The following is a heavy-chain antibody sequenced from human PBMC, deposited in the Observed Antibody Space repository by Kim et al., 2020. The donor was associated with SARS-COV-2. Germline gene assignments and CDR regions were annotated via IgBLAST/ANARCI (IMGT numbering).Heavy chain of an antibody. V-gene: IGHV4-34*01. CDR3: ARVGEGELTV. J-gene: IGHJ3*01. Sequence: SETLSLTCAVYGGSFSGYYWSWIRQPPGKGLEWIGEINHSGSTNYNPSLKSRVTISVDTSKNQFSLKLSSVTAADTAVYYCARVGEGELTVWGQGTMVTVSS. CDR1: GGSFSGYY. CDR2: INHSGST. D-gene: IGHD1-26*01.